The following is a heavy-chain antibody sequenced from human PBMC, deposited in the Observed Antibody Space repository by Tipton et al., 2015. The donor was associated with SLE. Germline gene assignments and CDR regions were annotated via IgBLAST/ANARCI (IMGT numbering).Heavy chain of an antibody. CDR3: AIRDGSYGVDY. CDR2: IFTGGNP. Sequence: TLSLTCTVSGGSITTYYWSWIRQPPGKGLEWIGYIFTGGNPNYNPSLKSRVTISVDTSKNQFSLKLSSVTAADTAVYYCAIRDGSYGVDYWGQGTLVTVSS. D-gene: IGHD1-26*01. CDR1: GGSITTYY. V-gene: IGHV4-4*08. J-gene: IGHJ4*02.